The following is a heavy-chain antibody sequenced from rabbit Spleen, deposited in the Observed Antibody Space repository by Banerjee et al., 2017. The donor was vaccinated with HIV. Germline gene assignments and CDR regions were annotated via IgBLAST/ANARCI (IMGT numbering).Heavy chain of an antibody. Sequence: QVVESGGGLVKPEGSLKLSCTASGFDFSSYYMNWVRQAPGKGLEWIGYIDPVFGITYFANWVNGRFSISRENAQNTVFLQMTSLTAADTATYFCARDGAGGSYFALWGPGTLVTVS. J-gene: IGHJ6*01. V-gene: IGHV1S7*01. CDR3: ARDGAGGSYFAL. CDR2: IDPVFGIT. D-gene: IGHD8-1*01. CDR1: GFDFSSYY.